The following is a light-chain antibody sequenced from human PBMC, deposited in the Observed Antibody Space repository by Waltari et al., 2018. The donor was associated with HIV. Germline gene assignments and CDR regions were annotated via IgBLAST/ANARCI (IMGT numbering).Light chain of an antibody. Sequence: EIVLTQSPGTLSLSQGERATLFCRASQSISRSDLAGYQTTPGQAPRLLIYGASSRATDIPDRFTGSGSGTDFTLTISRLGPEDFVIYYCQQYGTSPWTFGQGTKVEIK. CDR3: QQYGTSPWT. CDR1: QSISRSD. J-gene: IGKJ1*01. CDR2: GAS. V-gene: IGKV3-20*01.